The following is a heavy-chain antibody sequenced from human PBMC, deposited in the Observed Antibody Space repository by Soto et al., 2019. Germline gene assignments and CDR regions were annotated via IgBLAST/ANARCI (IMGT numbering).Heavy chain of an antibody. CDR1: GGSVSSGSYY. CDR2: IPHGWST. Sequence: QVQLQESGPELVKPSETLSLTCTVSGGSVSSGSYYWTWIRQPPGKGLEWIGYIPHGWSTNYHSSIKRRVSISLYTSKTQFPLRLTSATAADTTVYYCARPRVMPTQYYVDQWGQAMLVTVSS. V-gene: IGHV4-61*01. D-gene: IGHD2-21*01. J-gene: IGHJ4*02. CDR3: ARPRVMPTQYYVDQ.